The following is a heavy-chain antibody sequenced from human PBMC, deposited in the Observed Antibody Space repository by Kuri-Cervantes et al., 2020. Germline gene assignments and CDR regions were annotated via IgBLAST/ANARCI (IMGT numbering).Heavy chain of an antibody. V-gene: IGHV3-30-3*01. CDR3: ARDLDILTGHGMDV. CDR1: GFTFSSYA. D-gene: IGHD3-9*01. J-gene: IGHJ6*02. CDR2: ISYDGSNK. Sequence: GESLKISCAASGFTFSSYAMYWVRQAPGKGLEWVAVISYDGSNKYYADSVKGRLTISRDNSKNTLYLQMNSLRAEDTAVYYCARDLDILTGHGMDVWGQGTTVTVSS.